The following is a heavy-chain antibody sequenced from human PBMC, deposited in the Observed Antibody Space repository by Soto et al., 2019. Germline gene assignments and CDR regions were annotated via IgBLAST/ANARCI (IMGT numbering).Heavy chain of an antibody. J-gene: IGHJ6*02. Sequence: QLVESGGGLVQPGGSLTLSCAGSGFAFSGSTIHWVRQASGKGLEWVGRIRSKANSYATAYAAAVKVRFIISRDDSENTAYLQMNSLKIVDTAVYYWFRENYFSYHGMDVWGQGTTVTVSS. D-gene: IGHD1-26*01. V-gene: IGHV3-73*02. CDR1: GFAFSGST. CDR3: FRENYFSYHGMDV. CDR2: IRSKANSYAT.